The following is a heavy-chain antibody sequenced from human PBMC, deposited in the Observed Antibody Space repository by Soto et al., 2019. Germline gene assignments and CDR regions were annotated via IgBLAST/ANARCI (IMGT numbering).Heavy chain of an antibody. J-gene: IGHJ4*02. D-gene: IGHD3-22*01. CDR2: IYHSGST. CDR3: ARVSYYDSSGFFDY. V-gene: IGHV4-30-2*01. Sequence: SETLSLTCAVSGGSISSGGYSWSRIRQPPGKGLEWIGYIYHSGSTYYNPSLKSRVTISVDRSKNQFSLKLSSVTAADTAVYYCARVSYYDSSGFFDYWGQGTLVTVSS. CDR1: GGSISSGGYS.